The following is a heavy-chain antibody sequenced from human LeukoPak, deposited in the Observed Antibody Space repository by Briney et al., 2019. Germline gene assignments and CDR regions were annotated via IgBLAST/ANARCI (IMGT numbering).Heavy chain of an antibody. V-gene: IGHV3-21*01. J-gene: IGHJ5*02. CDR3: TRGVCSSTSCFDP. CDR2: ISSSSNYI. D-gene: IGHD2-2*01. Sequence: GGSLRLSCAASGFTFSNYSMNWVRQAPGKGLEWVSSISSSSNYIYYGDSMKGRFTISRDNAKNSLYLQINGLRAEDTAVYYCTRGVCSSTSCFDPWGQGTLVNVSS. CDR1: GFTFSNYS.